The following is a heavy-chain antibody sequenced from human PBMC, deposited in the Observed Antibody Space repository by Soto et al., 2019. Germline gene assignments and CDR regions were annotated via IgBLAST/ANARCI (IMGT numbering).Heavy chain of an antibody. CDR3: AKDRGGSGAFDI. CDR1: GFSFSIYS. CDR2: ISPAGSSI. J-gene: IGHJ3*02. D-gene: IGHD3-10*01. V-gene: IGHV3-48*01. Sequence: EGQLVEFGGGLVKPGGSLRLSCAASGFSFSIYSYNWVRQAPGKGLEWLSYISPAGSSIYYADSVKGRFTISRDSARDSVYLQMNSLRAEDTAVYYCAKDRGGSGAFDIWRQGTMVTVSS.